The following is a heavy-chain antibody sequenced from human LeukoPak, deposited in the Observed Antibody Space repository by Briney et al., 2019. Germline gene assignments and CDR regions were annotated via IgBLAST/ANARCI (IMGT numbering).Heavy chain of an antibody. Sequence: PGGSLRLSCAASGFTLDDYDMSWVRQAPGKGLEWVADISSNGRSTYYSDSAKGRFTISRDNSKNTLYLQMNNLRVDDTAIYYCAKGGYWGQGTLVTVSS. V-gene: IGHV3-23*01. CDR1: GFTLDDYD. J-gene: IGHJ4*02. CDR3: AKGGY. CDR2: ISSNGRST.